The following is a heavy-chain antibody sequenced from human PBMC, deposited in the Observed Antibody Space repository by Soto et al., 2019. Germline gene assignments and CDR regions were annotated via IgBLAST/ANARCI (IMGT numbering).Heavy chain of an antibody. J-gene: IGHJ6*02. V-gene: IGHV1-18*01. CDR2: ISTYTGNT. CDR3: ARGYYYGSGRPTPGGMDV. CDR1: GYTFTNYD. D-gene: IGHD3-10*01. Sequence: QVHLVQSGAEVKKPGASVKVSCKASGYTFTNYDINWVRQAPGQGLEWMGWISTYTGNTNYAQKLRGRVTMTTDTSTSTAYMGLRSLRADDTAVYYCARGYYYGSGRPTPGGMDVWGQGTTVTVSS.